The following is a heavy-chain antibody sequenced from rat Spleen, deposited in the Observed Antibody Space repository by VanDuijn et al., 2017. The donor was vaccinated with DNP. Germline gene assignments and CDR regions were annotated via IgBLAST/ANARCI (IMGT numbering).Heavy chain of an antibody. V-gene: IGHV5S13*01. J-gene: IGHJ2*01. CDR1: GFTFSNYG. D-gene: IGHD1-1*01. CDR2: ITNSGGRT. CDR3: TRYYDSFDY. Sequence: EVQLVESGGGLVQPGRSLKLSCVASGFTFSNYGMAWVRQAPTKGLEWVASITNSGGRTYYRDSVEGRFAISRDNAKSTLYLQMNSLRSEDTATYYCTRYYDSFDYWGQGVMVTVSS.